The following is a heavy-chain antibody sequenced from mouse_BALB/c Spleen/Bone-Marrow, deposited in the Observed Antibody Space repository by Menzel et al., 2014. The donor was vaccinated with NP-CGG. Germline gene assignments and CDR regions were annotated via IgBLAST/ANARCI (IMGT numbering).Heavy chain of an antibody. CDR2: ISPSTGYS. J-gene: IGHJ3*01. Sequence: QVQLQQSGAELAKPGASVKMSCKASGYSFTNYWMHWVKQRPGQGLEWIGYISPSTGYSEYNQKFKDKATLTADKSSNIAYMQLSSLTSGDSAVYYCARYGNYPLFAYWGQGTLVTVSA. CDR1: GYSFTNYW. V-gene: IGHV1-7*01. D-gene: IGHD2-1*01. CDR3: ARYGNYPLFAY.